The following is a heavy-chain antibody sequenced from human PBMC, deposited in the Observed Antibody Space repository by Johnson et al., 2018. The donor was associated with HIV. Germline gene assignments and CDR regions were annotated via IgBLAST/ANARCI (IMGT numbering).Heavy chain of an antibody. CDR1: GFTFSTFW. V-gene: IGHV3-7*05. CDR2: IKQDGSEK. CDR3: VRDDGSDYEAFDI. Sequence: VQLVESGGGLVQPGGSLRLSCTASGFTFSTFWMSWVRQAPGGGLEWVADIKQDGSEKYYMDSVKGRFTISRDNAKKSLYLQMNSLRAEDTAVYYCVRDDGSDYEAFDIWGQGTLVAVSS. D-gene: IGHD2-21*01. J-gene: IGHJ3*02.